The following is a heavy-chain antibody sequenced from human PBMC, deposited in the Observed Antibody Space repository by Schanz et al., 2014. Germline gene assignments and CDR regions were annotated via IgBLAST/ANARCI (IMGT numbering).Heavy chain of an antibody. CDR2: LGGSTGGI. D-gene: IGHD7-27*01. CDR1: GFTFSTSA. CDR3: ARENLNWEAFDI. J-gene: IGHJ3*02. V-gene: IGHV3-23*01. Sequence: VQLLESGGGLVEPGGSLRLSCEASGFTFSTSAMSWVRQAPGKGLEWVSSLGGSTGGIYYADSVRGRFTISRDNAKNSLYLEMTSLRGEDTAVYYCARENLNWEAFDIWGQGTVVTVSS.